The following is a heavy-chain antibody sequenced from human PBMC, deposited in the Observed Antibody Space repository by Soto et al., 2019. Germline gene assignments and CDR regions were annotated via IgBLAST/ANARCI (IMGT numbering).Heavy chain of an antibody. D-gene: IGHD1-26*01. V-gene: IGHV4-34*01. J-gene: IGHJ5*02. CDR1: GGSFSGYY. CDR3: AAWERWFDP. CDR2: VDHSGRT. Sequence: SETLSLTCAVYGGSFSGYYWSWIRQPPGRGLEWIGEVDHSGRTKYNPSLKSRVTISVDTSKNQFSLKLSSVTAADTAMHYCAAWERWFDPWGQGTLVTVSS.